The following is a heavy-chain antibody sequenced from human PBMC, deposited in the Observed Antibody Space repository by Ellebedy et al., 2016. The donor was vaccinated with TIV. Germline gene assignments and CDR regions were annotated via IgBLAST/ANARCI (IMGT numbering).Heavy chain of an antibody. CDR3: ARGGGSSSWYLSPFDP. Sequence: AASVKVSCKASGYTFTSYGISWVRQAPGQGLEWMGWISAYNGNTNYAQKLQGRVTMTTDTSTSTAYMALRSLRSDDTAVYYCARGGGSSSWYLSPFDPWGQGTLVTVSS. D-gene: IGHD6-13*01. CDR1: GYTFTSYG. J-gene: IGHJ5*02. CDR2: ISAYNGNT. V-gene: IGHV1-18*01.